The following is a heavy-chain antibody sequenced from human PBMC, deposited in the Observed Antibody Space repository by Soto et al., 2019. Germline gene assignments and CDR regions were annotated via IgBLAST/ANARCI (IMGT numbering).Heavy chain of an antibody. V-gene: IGHV3-30*03. J-gene: IGHJ6*02. CDR1: GFTFSSYG. D-gene: IGHD1-7*01. Sequence: GGSLRLSCAASGFTFSSYGMHWVRQAPGKGLEWVAVISYDGSNKYYADSVKGRFTISRDNSNNTLYLQMNSLRAEDTAVYYCARAVSGTRNAMDVWGQGTTVTVSS. CDR2: ISYDGSNK. CDR3: ARAVSGTRNAMDV.